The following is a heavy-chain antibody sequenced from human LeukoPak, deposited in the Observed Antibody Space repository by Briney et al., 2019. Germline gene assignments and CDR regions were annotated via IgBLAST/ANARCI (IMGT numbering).Heavy chain of an antibody. V-gene: IGHV3-53*01. Sequence: PGGSLRLSCAASGFTVSSNYMSWVRQAPGKGLEWVSVIYSGGSTYYADSVKGRFTISRDNSKNTLYLQMSSLRGEDTAVYYCAKDLPRSKSFDYWGQGTLVTVSS. CDR1: GFTVSSNY. CDR3: AKDLPRSKSFDY. CDR2: IYSGGST. J-gene: IGHJ4*02.